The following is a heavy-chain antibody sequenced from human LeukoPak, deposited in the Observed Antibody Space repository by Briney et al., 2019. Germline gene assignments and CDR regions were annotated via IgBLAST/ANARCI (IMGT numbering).Heavy chain of an antibody. V-gene: IGHV3-7*03. CDR1: GFTFSSYW. CDR3: ARGYSSGWYFDY. J-gene: IGHJ4*02. Sequence: GSLRLSCAASGFTFSSYWMSWVRQAPGKGLEWVANIKQDGSEKYYVDSVKGRFTISRDNAKNSLYLQMNGLRAEDTAVYYCARGYSSGWYFDYWGQGTLVTVSS. D-gene: IGHD6-19*01. CDR2: IKQDGSEK.